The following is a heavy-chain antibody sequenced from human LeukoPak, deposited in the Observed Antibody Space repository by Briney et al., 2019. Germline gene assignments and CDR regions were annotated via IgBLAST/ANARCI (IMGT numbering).Heavy chain of an antibody. V-gene: IGHV3-30*04. CDR3: ARGSHQDYFGSMTYLFDY. CDR1: GFTFSSYT. Sequence: GGSLRLSCAASGFTFSSYTIHWVRQAPGKGLEWVTLISHDGRNKDYADSVKGRFTISRDNSKRTLYLEVNSLRTEDTAVYYCARGSHQDYFGSMTYLFDYWGQGTLVTVSS. D-gene: IGHD3-10*01. J-gene: IGHJ4*02. CDR2: ISHDGRNK.